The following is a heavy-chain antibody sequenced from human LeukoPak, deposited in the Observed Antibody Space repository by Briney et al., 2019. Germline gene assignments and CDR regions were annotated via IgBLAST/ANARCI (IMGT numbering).Heavy chain of an antibody. CDR2: VKQDGSEK. D-gene: IGHD6-13*01. J-gene: IGHJ4*02. Sequence: GGSLRLSCAAAGFTFSGYWMSWLRQAPGKGLEWVANVKQDGSEKYYVDSVKGRFTISRDNAKNSLFLQMNSLRAEDTAVYYCARYGSIAAAGTFDYWGQGTLVTVSS. CDR3: ARYGSIAAAGTFDY. CDR1: GFTFSGYW. V-gene: IGHV3-7*02.